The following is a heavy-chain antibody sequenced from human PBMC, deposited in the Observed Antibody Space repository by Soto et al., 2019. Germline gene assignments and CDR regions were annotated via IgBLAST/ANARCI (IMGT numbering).Heavy chain of an antibody. Sequence: QITLKESGPTLVKPTQTLTLTCTFSGFSLSTYGVAVGWIRQPPGKALEWLALINWDGDKRYSPSLKSRLTIMXXTXEXXVVLTVTNMDPVDTATYYCAHSPPYGSGPYHNFHFWGQGTLVTVSS. D-gene: IGHD3-10*01. CDR1: GFSLSTYGVA. CDR2: INWDGDK. J-gene: IGHJ4*02. V-gene: IGHV2-5*02. CDR3: AHSPPYGSGPYHNFHF.